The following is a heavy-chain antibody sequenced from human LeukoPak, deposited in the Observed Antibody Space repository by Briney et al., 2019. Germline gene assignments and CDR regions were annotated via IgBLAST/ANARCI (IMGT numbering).Heavy chain of an antibody. Sequence: PGRSLRLSCAASGFIFDDYAMHWVRRAPGKGLEWVAYIPHDGSNQYSADSLKGRFTISRDNSKNTLYLEMHSLRVEDTAVYYCARINAGYRTYGMDVWGQGTAVIVSS. D-gene: IGHD5-12*01. J-gene: IGHJ6*02. CDR3: ARINAGYRTYGMDV. CDR1: GFIFDDYA. CDR2: IPHDGSNQ. V-gene: IGHV3-30*03.